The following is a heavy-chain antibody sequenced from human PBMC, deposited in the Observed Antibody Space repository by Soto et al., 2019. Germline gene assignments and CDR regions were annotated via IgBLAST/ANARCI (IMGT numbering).Heavy chain of an antibody. Sequence: QVQLVESGGGVVHPGRSLRLSCAASGFTFSSHGMHWVRQAPGKGLEWVAVIWYDGSNKYYADSVKGRFTISRDNSKNTLYLQMNSLRGEDTAVYYCARDHADADDYWCQGTLVTVSS. V-gene: IGHV3-33*01. CDR1: GFTFSSHG. CDR3: ARDHADADDY. CDR2: IWYDGSNK. J-gene: IGHJ4*02.